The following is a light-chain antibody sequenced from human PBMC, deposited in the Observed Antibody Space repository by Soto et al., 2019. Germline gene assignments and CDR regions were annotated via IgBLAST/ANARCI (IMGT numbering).Light chain of an antibody. CDR2: GAS. CDR3: QQYGSSPWT. V-gene: IGKV3-20*01. J-gene: IGKJ1*01. Sequence: EIVLTQSPGTLPLSPGERATLSCRASQSVSSSYLAWYQQKPGQAPRLLIYGASSRATGIPDRLSGSGSGTDFTLTISRLEPEDFAVYYCQQYGSSPWTFGQGTKVEIK. CDR1: QSVSSSY.